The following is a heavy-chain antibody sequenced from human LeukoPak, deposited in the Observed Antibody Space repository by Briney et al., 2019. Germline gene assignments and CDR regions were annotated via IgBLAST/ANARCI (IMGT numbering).Heavy chain of an antibody. Sequence: GGSLRLSCVVSGFTFSSHWINWVRQVPGRGLEWVGNINQDGGESNYVDSVKGRFTIARDNAKNSVYLQMNSRRAEDTAVDSCARDVGRGWFDYWGQGTLVTVSS. CDR2: INQDGGES. J-gene: IGHJ4*02. CDR1: GFTFSSHW. D-gene: IGHD6-19*01. CDR3: ARDVGRGWFDY. V-gene: IGHV3-7*01.